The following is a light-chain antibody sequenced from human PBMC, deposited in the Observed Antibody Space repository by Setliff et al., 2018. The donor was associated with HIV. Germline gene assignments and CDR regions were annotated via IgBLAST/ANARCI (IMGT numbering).Light chain of an antibody. V-gene: IGLV2-14*03. CDR2: DVT. J-gene: IGLJ1*01. CDR3: ASYANSDVFI. CDR1: SSDIGAFDF. Sequence: ALTQPASVSGSPGQSITVSCTGTSSDIGAFDFVSWYRQHPGKAPELMIYDVTNRPSGVSHRFSGSKSGNTASLTISGLQAEDEADYYCASYANSDVFIFGSGTKVTVL.